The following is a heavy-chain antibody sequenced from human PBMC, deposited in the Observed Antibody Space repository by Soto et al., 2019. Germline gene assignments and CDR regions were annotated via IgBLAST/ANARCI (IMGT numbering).Heavy chain of an antibody. CDR3: ARVGSVVPTFDY. D-gene: IGHD2-15*01. CDR1: GGTFSSYA. Sequence: QVQLVQSGAEVKKPGSSVKVSCKASGGTFSSYAISWVRQAPGQGLEWMGGIIPIFGTANYAQKLQGRVXIXEXXSTSTAYIELSSLRSEHTAVYYCARVGSVVPTFDYWGQGTLVTVSS. CDR2: IIPIFGTA. V-gene: IGHV1-69*12. J-gene: IGHJ4*02.